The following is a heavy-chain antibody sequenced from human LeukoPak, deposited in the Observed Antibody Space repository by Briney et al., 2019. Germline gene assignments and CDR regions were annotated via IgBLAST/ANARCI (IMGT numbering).Heavy chain of an antibody. CDR3: ASLRDNSSGWYDYYYYYGMGV. CDR2: IIPILGIA. Sequence: SVKVSCKASGYNFISSGISWVRQAPGQGLEWMGRIIPILGIANYVQKFQGRVTITADKSTSTAYMELSSLRSEDTAVYYCASLRDNSSGWYDYYYYYGMGVWGQGTTVTVSS. J-gene: IGHJ6*02. V-gene: IGHV1-69*04. CDR1: GYNFISSG. D-gene: IGHD6-19*01.